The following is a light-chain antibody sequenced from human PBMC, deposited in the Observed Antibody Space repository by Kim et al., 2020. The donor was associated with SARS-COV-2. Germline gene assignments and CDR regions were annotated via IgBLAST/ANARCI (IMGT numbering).Light chain of an antibody. CDR1: ALPKQY. CDR3: QSADSSDTFWV. CDR2: EDT. Sequence: PGTTARITCSGDALPKQYAYWFQQKAGQAPVVVIYEDTERPSGIPERFSGSTSGTTVTLTIRGVQAEDEADYYCQSADSSDTFWVFGGGTQLTVL. V-gene: IGLV3-25*03. J-gene: IGLJ3*02.